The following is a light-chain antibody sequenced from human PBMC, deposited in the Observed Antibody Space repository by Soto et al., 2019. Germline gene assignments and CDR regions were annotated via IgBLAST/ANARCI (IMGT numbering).Light chain of an antibody. CDR1: QSVSRY. CDR3: QQRSNWPPIT. CDR2: DAS. Sequence: SPATLSLSPGERATLSCRAIQSVSRYLAWYQQKPGQAPRLLIYDASNRATGIPARFSGSGSGTDFTLTISSLEPEDFAVYYCQQRSNWPPITFGQGTRLEIK. J-gene: IGKJ5*01. V-gene: IGKV3-11*01.